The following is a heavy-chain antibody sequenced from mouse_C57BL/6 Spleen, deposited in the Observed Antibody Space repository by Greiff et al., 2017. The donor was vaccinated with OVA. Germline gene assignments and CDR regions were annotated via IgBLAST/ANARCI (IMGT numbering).Heavy chain of an antibody. CDR1: GYTFTSYW. Sequence: QVQLQQPGAELVKPGASVKLSCTASGYTFTSYWMQWVKQRPGQGLEWIGEIDPSDSYTNYNQKFKGKATLTVDTSSSTAYMQLSSLTSEDSAVYYCARKGWLLPYWYFDVWGTGTTVTVSS. CDR3: ARKGWLLPYWYFDV. V-gene: IGHV1-50*01. J-gene: IGHJ1*03. CDR2: IDPSDSYT. D-gene: IGHD2-3*01.